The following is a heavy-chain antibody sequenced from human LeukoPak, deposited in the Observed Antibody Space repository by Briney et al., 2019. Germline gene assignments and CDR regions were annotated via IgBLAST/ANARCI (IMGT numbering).Heavy chain of an antibody. CDR1: GFTFSSYA. Sequence: GGSLRLSCAASGFTFSSYALSWVRQAPGKGLEWVSAISGSGGSTYYADSVKGRFTISRENSENTLYLQMNSLRAEDTAVYHCAKAKTVTRDYLDYWGQGTLVTVSS. CDR3: AKAKTVTRDYLDY. CDR2: ISGSGGST. J-gene: IGHJ4*02. V-gene: IGHV3-23*01. D-gene: IGHD4-17*01.